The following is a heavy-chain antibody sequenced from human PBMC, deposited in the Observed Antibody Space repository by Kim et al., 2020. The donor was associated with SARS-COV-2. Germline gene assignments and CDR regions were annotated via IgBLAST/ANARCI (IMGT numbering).Heavy chain of an antibody. CDR3: ARGHPLYSSSWYVHYYGMDV. J-gene: IGHJ6*02. CDR2: MNPNSGNT. Sequence: ASVKVSCKASGYTFTSYDINWVRQATGQGLEWMGWMNPNSGNTGYAQKFQGRVTMTRSTSISTAYMELSSLRSEDTAVYYCARGHPLYSSSWYVHYYGMDVWGQGPRSPSP. D-gene: IGHD6-13*01. V-gene: IGHV1-8*01. CDR1: GYTFTSYD.